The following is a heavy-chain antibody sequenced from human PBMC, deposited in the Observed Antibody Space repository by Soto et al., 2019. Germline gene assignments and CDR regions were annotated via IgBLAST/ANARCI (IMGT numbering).Heavy chain of an antibody. CDR3: ARDVSSSLGY. J-gene: IGHJ4*02. CDR2: IWYDGSNK. V-gene: IGHV3-33*01. CDR1: GFTFSSYG. Sequence: QVQLVESGGGVVQPGRSLRLSCAASGFTFSSYGMHWVRQAPGKGLEWVAVIWYDGSNKYYADSVKGRFTISRDNSKNALYLQMNSLRAEDTAVYYCARDVSSSLGYWGQGTLVTVSS. D-gene: IGHD6-6*01.